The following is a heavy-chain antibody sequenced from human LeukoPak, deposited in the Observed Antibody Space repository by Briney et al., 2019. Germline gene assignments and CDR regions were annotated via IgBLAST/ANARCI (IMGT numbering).Heavy chain of an antibody. V-gene: IGHV3-23*01. CDR3: AKATPLTTVTTNFA. CDR1: GFTVSSNY. D-gene: IGHD4-17*01. Sequence: SGGSLRLSCAASGFTVSSNYMSWVRQAPGKGLEWVSAISGSGGSTYYADSVKGRFTISRDNSKNTLYLQMNSLRAEDTAVYYCAKATPLTTVTTNFAWGQGTLVTVSS. J-gene: IGHJ5*02. CDR2: ISGSGGST.